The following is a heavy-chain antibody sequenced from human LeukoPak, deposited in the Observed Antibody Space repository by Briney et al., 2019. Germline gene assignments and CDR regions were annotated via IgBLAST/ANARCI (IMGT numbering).Heavy chain of an antibody. J-gene: IGHJ5*02. CDR3: ARDGVLGYQLLAQYNWFDP. D-gene: IGHD2-2*01. CDR1: GFTFSSYS. CDR2: ISSSSSYI. Sequence: GGSLRLSCAASGFTFSSYSMNWVRQAPGKGLEWVSSISSSSSYIYYADSVKGRFTISRDNAKNSLYLQMNSLRAEDTAVYYCARDGVLGYQLLAQYNWFDPWGQGTLVTVSS. V-gene: IGHV3-21*01.